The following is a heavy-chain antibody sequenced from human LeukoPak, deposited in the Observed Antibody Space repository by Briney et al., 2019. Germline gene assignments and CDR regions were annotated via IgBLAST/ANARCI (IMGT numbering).Heavy chain of an antibody. V-gene: IGHV4-39*01. CDR1: GGPISSSSYY. CDR3: ARHVNYYDSSGYDPLDY. D-gene: IGHD3-22*01. CDR2: IYYSGST. Sequence: SETLSLTCTVSGGPISSSSYYWGWIRQPPGKGLEWIGSIYYSGSTYYNPSLKSRVTISVDTSKNQFSLKLSSVTAADTAVYYCARHVNYYDSSGYDPLDYWGQGTLVTVSS. J-gene: IGHJ4*02.